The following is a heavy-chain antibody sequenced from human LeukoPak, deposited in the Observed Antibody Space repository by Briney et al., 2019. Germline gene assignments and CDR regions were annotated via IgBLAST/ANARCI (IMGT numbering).Heavy chain of an antibody. D-gene: IGHD1-26*01. J-gene: IGHJ4*02. V-gene: IGHV5-51*01. Sequence: GESLKISCKGSGYSFTNYWIGWVRQMPGKGLEWMGIIYPGDSDIRYSPSFQGQVTISADKSISTAYLQWGSLKASDTAMYYCAMARNGDYYWYFDSWGQGTLVTVSS. CDR2: IYPGDSDI. CDR1: GYSFTNYW. CDR3: AMARNGDYYWYFDS.